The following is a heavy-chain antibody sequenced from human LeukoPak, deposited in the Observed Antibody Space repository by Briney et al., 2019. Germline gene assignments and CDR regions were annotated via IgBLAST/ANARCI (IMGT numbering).Heavy chain of an antibody. CDR3: AKRRHSSGWTVLDY. V-gene: IGHV3-30*18. J-gene: IGHJ4*02. CDR2: ISYDGSNK. Sequence: GGSLRLSCAASGFTFSSYGMHWVRQAPGKGLEWVAVISYDGSNKYYADSVKGRFTISRDNSKNTLYLQMNSLRAEDTAVYYCAKRRHSSGWTVLDYWGQGTLVTVSS. D-gene: IGHD6-19*01. CDR1: GFTFSSYG.